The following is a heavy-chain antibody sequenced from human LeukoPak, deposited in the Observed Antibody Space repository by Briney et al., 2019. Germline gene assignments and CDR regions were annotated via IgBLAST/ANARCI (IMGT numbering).Heavy chain of an antibody. CDR1: GFTFSRYW. D-gene: IGHD6-19*01. CDR2: IKQDGSEK. CDR3: ATYSSGWYYYYYGMDV. J-gene: IGHJ6*02. Sequence: GGSLRLSCAASGFTFSRYWMNWVRQAPGKGLEWVANIKQDGSEKYYVDSVKGRFTISRDNAKNSLYLQMNSLRAEDTAVYYCATYSSGWYYYYYGMDVWGQGTTVTVSS. V-gene: IGHV3-7*01.